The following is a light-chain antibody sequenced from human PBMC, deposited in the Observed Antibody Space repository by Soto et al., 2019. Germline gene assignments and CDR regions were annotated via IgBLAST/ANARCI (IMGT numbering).Light chain of an antibody. CDR3: QQLNSYPIT. CDR2: ASS. V-gene: IGKV1-9*01. CDR1: QGISSY. J-gene: IGKJ5*01. Sequence: DIQLTQSPSFLSASVGDRVTITCRASQGISSYLAWYQQKPWKDPKLLSYASSTLQSGVPPRFSGSGSGTEFTITIISLQPQDFAPYNCQQLNSYPITCGQGTRLEIK.